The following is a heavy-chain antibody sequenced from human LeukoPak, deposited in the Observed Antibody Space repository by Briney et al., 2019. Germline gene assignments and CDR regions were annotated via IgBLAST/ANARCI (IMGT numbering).Heavy chain of an antibody. CDR3: ARERRDGSWFDP. D-gene: IGHD2-15*01. Sequence: GASVKVSCKASGYTFTGYYMHWVRQAPGQGLEWMGWINPNSGGTNYAQKFQSWVTMTRDTSISTAHMELSRLRPDDTAVYYCARERRDGSWFDPWGQGTLVTVSS. J-gene: IGHJ5*02. CDR2: INPNSGGT. CDR1: GYTFTGYY. V-gene: IGHV1-2*04.